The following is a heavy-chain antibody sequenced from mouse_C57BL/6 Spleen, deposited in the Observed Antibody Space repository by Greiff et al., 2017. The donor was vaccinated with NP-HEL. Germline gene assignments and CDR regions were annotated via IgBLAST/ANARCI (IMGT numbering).Heavy chain of an antibody. J-gene: IGHJ4*01. Sequence: EVQRVESGGGLVKPGGSLKLSCAASGFTFSDYGMHWVRQAPEKGLEWVAYISSGSSTIYYADTVKGRFTISRDNAKNTLFLQMTSLRSEDTAMYYCARGGWLLQDYAMDYWGQGTSVTVSS. V-gene: IGHV5-17*01. CDR3: ARGGWLLQDYAMDY. CDR1: GFTFSDYG. CDR2: ISSGSSTI. D-gene: IGHD2-3*01.